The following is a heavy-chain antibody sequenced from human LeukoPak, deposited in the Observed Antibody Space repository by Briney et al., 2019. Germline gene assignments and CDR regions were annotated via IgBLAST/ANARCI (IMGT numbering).Heavy chain of an antibody. CDR1: GSSISSGSYY. D-gene: IGHD6-13*01. V-gene: IGHV4-61*02. CDR2: IYTSGST. Sequence: PSETLSLTCTVSGSSISSGSYYWSWIRQPAGKGLEWIGRIYTSGSTNYNPSLKSRVTISVDTSKNQFSLKLSSVTAADTAVYYCVLGSSSWYWFDPWGQGTLVTVSS. J-gene: IGHJ5*02. CDR3: VLGSSSWYWFDP.